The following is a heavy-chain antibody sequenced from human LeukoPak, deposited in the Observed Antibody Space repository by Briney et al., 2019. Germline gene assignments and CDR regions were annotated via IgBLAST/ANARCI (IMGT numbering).Heavy chain of an antibody. CDR2: IYTSGST. Sequence: SQTLSLTCTVSGGSISSYYWSWIRQPAGKGLEWIGRIYTSGSTNYNPSLKSRVTMSVDTSKNQFSLKLSSVTAADTAVYYCARDLDTAMVFDYWGQGTLVTVSP. D-gene: IGHD5-18*01. CDR3: ARDLDTAMVFDY. J-gene: IGHJ4*02. CDR1: GGSISSYY. V-gene: IGHV4-4*07.